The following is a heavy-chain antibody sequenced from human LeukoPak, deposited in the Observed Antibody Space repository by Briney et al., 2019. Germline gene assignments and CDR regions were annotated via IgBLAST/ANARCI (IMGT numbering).Heavy chain of an antibody. CDR2: ISSKAYGGTT. Sequence: GGSLRLSCTASRFTLGDYAMSWVRQAPAKGLEGVGFISSKAYGGTTEYAPSVKGRFTISRDDSKSIAYLQMNSLKTEETAVYYCTRDHSPIVVVPAAPRYWGQGTLVTVSS. CDR3: TRDHSPIVVVPAAPRY. CDR1: RFTLGDYA. D-gene: IGHD2-2*01. J-gene: IGHJ4*02. V-gene: IGHV3-49*04.